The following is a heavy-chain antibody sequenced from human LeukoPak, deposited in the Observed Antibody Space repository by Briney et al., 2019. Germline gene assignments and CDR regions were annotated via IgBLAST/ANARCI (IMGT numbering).Heavy chain of an antibody. J-gene: IGHJ6*03. V-gene: IGHV3-7*01. CDR3: ARESYCGGDCYSDYYYYYMDV. D-gene: IGHD2-21*02. Sequence: GGSLRLSCAASGFTLSSYWMSWVRQAPGKGLEWVANIKQDGSEKYYVDSVKGRFTISRDNAKNSLYLQMNSLRAEDTAVYYCARESYCGGDCYSDYYYYYMDVWGKGTTVTISS. CDR1: GFTLSSYW. CDR2: IKQDGSEK.